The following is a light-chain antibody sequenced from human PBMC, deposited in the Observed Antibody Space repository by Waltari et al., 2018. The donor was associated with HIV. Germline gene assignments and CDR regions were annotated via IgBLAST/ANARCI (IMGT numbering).Light chain of an antibody. CDR1: NIGSKS. CDR2: YDS. Sequence: SYVLVQPPSVSVAPGKTARITCGGNNIGSKSVHWYQQKPGTAPVVVIYYDSDRPSGIPWRFSGANAGNTATLTNSRVESGDEADYYCQVWDSSSDAYVFGTGTKVTVL. J-gene: IGLJ1*01. CDR3: QVWDSSSDAYV. V-gene: IGLV3-21*04.